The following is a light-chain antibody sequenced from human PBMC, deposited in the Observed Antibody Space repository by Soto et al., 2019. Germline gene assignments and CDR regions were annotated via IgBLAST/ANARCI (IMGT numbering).Light chain of an antibody. CDR2: EGI. Sequence: ALTQPASVSGSPGQSITISCTGTSSDIGTYNLVSWYQHYPGKAPKLMIYEGIKRPSGVSNRFSGSKSGNTAFLTISGLQAEDEADYYCCSYAGSGTDNYVFGSGTKVTAL. V-gene: IGLV2-23*01. J-gene: IGLJ1*01. CDR1: SSDIGTYNL. CDR3: CSYAGSGTDNYV.